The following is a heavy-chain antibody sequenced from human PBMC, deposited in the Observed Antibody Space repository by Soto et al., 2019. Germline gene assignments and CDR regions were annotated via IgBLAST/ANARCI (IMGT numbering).Heavy chain of an antibody. V-gene: IGHV3-48*03. J-gene: IGHJ4*02. D-gene: IGHD3-10*01. Sequence: GGSLRLSCAASGLTFSSYEMNWVRQAPGKGLEWVSYISSGGGTTYYADSVKGRFTISRDNSKNTLFLQMNSLRADDTAVYYCAKDQASGQGSFDSWGQGTLVTVSS. CDR1: GLTFSSYE. CDR2: ISSGGGTT. CDR3: AKDQASGQGSFDS.